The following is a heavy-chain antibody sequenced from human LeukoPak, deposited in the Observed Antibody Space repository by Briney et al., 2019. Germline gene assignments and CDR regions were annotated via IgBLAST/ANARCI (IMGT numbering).Heavy chain of an antibody. J-gene: IGHJ3*02. V-gene: IGHV3-7*04. Sequence: PGGSLRLSCAASGFTVSSNYMSWVRQAPGKGLEWVANIKQDGSEKYYVDSVKGRFTISRDNAKNSLYLQMNSLRAEDTAVYYCARGLLGQQLVHGAFDIWGQGTMVTVSS. D-gene: IGHD6-13*01. CDR3: ARGLLGQQLVHGAFDI. CDR1: GFTVSSNY. CDR2: IKQDGSEK.